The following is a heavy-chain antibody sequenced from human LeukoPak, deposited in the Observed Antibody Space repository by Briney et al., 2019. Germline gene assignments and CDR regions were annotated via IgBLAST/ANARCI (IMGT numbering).Heavy chain of an antibody. CDR2: ISSSSSYI. J-gene: IGHJ4*02. CDR3: ARNQDGGGPHDY. CDR1: GLTFSSYS. D-gene: IGHD4-23*01. Sequence: GGSLTLSCAASGLTFSSYSRNWVRQPPGKGLEWVSSISSSSSYIYYADSVKGRFTIPRDNAKNSLYLQMNSLRAEDTAVYYCARNQDGGGPHDYWGQGTRVTVSS. V-gene: IGHV3-21*01.